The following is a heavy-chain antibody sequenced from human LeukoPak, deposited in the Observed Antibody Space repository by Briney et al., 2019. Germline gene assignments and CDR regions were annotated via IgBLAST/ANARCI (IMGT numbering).Heavy chain of an antibody. Sequence: PGRSLRLSCAASGFTFSSYAMHWVRQAPGKGLEWVAVMSYDGSNKYYADSVKGRFTISRDNSKNTLYLQMNSLRAEDAAVYYCARDPTPAVIPYWYFDLWGRGTLVTVSS. CDR3: ARDPTPAVIPYWYFDL. J-gene: IGHJ2*01. D-gene: IGHD6-19*01. CDR2: MSYDGSNK. CDR1: GFTFSSYA. V-gene: IGHV3-30*01.